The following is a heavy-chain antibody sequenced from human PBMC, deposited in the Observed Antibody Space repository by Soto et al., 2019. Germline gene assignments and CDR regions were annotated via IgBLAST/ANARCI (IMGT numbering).Heavy chain of an antibody. V-gene: IGHV4-59*02. J-gene: IGHJ6*02. D-gene: IGHD6-13*01. CDR2: IFNSGTI. Sequence: QVALQESGPGLVKPSETLSLACSVFGASVNSYYWSWIRQSPGRGLEWIGHIFNSGTIHYNPSLKSRVPMSVDSSKNKVSLKMNSVTAADTAIYYGGRDLLAAASARWYFYYGLDVWGQGTAVTVSS. CDR1: GASVNSYY. CDR3: GRDLLAAASARWYFYYGLDV.